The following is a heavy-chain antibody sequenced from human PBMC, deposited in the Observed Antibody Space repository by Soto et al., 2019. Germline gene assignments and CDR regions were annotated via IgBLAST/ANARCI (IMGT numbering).Heavy chain of an antibody. D-gene: IGHD3-10*01. Sequence: PSETQSLTCTVSGGSISSYYWSWIREPPGKGLEWIGYIYYSGITNYSPSLKSRVTISVDTSKNQFSLKLSSVTAADTAVYYCARDSGSGSYSYNYFDPWGQGTLVTVSS. V-gene: IGHV4-59*01. J-gene: IGHJ5*02. CDR2: IYYSGIT. CDR3: ARDSGSGSYSYNYFDP. CDR1: GGSISSYY.